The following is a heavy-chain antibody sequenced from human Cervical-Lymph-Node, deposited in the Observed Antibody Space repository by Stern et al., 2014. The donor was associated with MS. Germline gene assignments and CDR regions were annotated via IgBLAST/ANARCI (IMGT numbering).Heavy chain of an antibody. CDR2: INPNSGGT. Sequence: VQLVESGAEARAPGASMKVSCKASGYIITDYYLHWVRQAPGQGLEWLGWINPNSGGTNYAQNFQGRVTMTRDTSISTAYMELRWLGSADTAVYYCARGSGTAYDLRGDYWGQGTLVTVSS. CDR1: GYIITDYY. J-gene: IGHJ4*01. V-gene: IGHV1-2*02. CDR3: ARGSGTAYDLRGDY. D-gene: IGHD3-3*01.